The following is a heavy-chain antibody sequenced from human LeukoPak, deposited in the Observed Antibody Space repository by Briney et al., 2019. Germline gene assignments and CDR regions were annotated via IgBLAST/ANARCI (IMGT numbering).Heavy chain of an antibody. V-gene: IGHV3-23*01. CDR3: AKGLVAVAGTRFAGGYMDV. J-gene: IGHJ6*03. Sequence: GGSLRLSCAASGFTFSSYAMSWVRQAPGKGLEWVSSISGSGVSTYYADSVQGRFTISRDNSKSALYLQMNSLRAEDTAVYYCAKGLVAVAGTRFAGGYMDVWGKGTTVTVSS. CDR2: ISGSGVST. CDR1: GFTFSSYA. D-gene: IGHD6-19*01.